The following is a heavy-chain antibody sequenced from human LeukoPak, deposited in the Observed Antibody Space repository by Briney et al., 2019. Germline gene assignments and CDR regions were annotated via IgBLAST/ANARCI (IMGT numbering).Heavy chain of an antibody. CDR1: GYTFTSYA. CDR2: IDAGNGNT. Sequence: ASVKVSCKASGYTFTSYAMHWVRQAPGQRLEWMGWIDAGNGNTKYSQKFQGRVTITRDTSASTAYMELSSLGSEDTAVYYCARTYDYGDYSFDYWGQGTLVTVSS. CDR3: ARTYDYGDYSFDY. V-gene: IGHV1-3*01. D-gene: IGHD4-17*01. J-gene: IGHJ4*02.